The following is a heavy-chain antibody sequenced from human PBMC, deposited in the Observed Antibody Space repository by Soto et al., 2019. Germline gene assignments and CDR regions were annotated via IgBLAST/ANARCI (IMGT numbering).Heavy chain of an antibody. CDR1: GGSISSYY. J-gene: IGHJ6*02. CDR3: AREGVSSSWYNYYGMDV. D-gene: IGHD6-13*01. CDR2: IYYSGST. Sequence: QVQLQESGPGLVKPSETLSLTCTVSGGSISSYYWSWIRQPPGKGLEWIGYIYYSGSTNYNPSLKRRVTISVDTSNNQFSPKLSSVTAAATAVYYCAREGVSSSWYNYYGMDVWGQGTTVPVSS. V-gene: IGHV4-59*01.